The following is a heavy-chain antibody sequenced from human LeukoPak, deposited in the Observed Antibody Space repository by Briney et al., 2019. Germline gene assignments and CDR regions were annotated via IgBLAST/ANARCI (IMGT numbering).Heavy chain of an antibody. Sequence: SETLSLTCAVSGYSISSGYYWGWIRPPPGKGLEWIGGIYHSGSTYYNPSLKSRVTISVDTSKNQFSLKLSSVTAADTAVYYCASHPSWRLAARPDFDYWGQGTLVTVSS. CDR3: ASHPSWRLAARPDFDY. CDR1: GYSISSGYY. J-gene: IGHJ4*02. D-gene: IGHD6-6*01. V-gene: IGHV4-38-2*01. CDR2: IYHSGST.